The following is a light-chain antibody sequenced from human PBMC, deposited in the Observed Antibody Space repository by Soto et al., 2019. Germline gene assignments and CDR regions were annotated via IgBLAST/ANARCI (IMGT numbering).Light chain of an antibody. CDR3: SSYTPSSIVV. J-gene: IGLJ2*01. CDR2: DVS. V-gene: IGLV2-14*03. CDR1: SSDVGGYNY. Sequence: QSALTQPASVSGSPGQSITISCTGSSSDVGGYNYVSWYQQHHPGKAPKLMIYDVSNRPSGVSNRFSGSKSGNTASLTISGLQAEDEADYYCSSYTPSSIVVFGGGTQLTVL.